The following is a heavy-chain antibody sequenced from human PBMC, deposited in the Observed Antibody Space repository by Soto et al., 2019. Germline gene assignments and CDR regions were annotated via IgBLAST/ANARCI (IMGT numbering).Heavy chain of an antibody. J-gene: IGHJ4*02. V-gene: IGHV4-30-2*06. CDR1: GDSISSGGYA. CDR2: IYHTGST. CDR3: ARGMTTVTTFDY. Sequence: SETLSLTCAVSGDSISSGGYAWTWIRQSPGKGLEWIGYIYHTGSTYYNPSLKSRVTISVDRSKNQFSLKLSSVTAADTAVYYCARGMTTVTTFDYWGQGTLVTSPQ. D-gene: IGHD4-4*01.